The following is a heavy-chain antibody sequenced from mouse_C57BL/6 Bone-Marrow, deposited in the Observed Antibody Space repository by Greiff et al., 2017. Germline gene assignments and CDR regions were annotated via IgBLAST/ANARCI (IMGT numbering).Heavy chain of an antibody. D-gene: IGHD4-1*01. Sequence: EVQLQQSGPELVKPGASVKIPCKASGYTFTDYNMDWVKQSHGKSLEWIGNINPNNGGTIYNQKFKGKATLTVDKSSSTAYMELRSLTSEDAAVYYCERRWDGWYFDVWGTGTTVTVSS. CDR1: GYTFTDYN. J-gene: IGHJ1*03. V-gene: IGHV1-18*01. CDR2: INPNNGGT. CDR3: ERRWDGWYFDV.